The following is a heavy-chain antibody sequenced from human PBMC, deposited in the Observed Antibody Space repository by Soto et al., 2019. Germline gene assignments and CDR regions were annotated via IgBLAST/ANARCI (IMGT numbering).Heavy chain of an antibody. J-gene: IGHJ1*01. CDR1: GGSFSGYY. CDR2: VNHNGST. CDR3: ARHQAYYYDNSGYYGH. D-gene: IGHD3-22*01. Sequence: PSETLSLTCAVYGGSFSGYYWSWIRQPPGKGLEWIGEVNHNGSTNYNPSLKSRVTISVDTSKNHFSLKLSSVTAADTAVYYCARHQAYYYDNSGYYGHWGQGTLVTVSS. V-gene: IGHV4-34*01.